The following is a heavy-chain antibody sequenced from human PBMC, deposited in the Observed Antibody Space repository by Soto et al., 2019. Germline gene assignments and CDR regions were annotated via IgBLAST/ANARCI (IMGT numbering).Heavy chain of an antibody. CDR3: AKDRDRIAVAGTVGY. J-gene: IGHJ4*02. CDR1: GFTFSSYG. Sequence: GGSLRLSCAASGFTFSSYGMHWVRQAPGKGLVWVAVISYDGSNKYYADSVKGRFTISRDNSKNTLYLQMNSLRAEDTAVYYCAKDRDRIAVAGTVGYWGQGTLVTVSS. V-gene: IGHV3-30*18. D-gene: IGHD6-19*01. CDR2: ISYDGSNK.